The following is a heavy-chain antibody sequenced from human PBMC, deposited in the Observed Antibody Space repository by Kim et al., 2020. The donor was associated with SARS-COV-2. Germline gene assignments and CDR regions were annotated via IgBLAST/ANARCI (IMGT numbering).Heavy chain of an antibody. J-gene: IGHJ4*02. Sequence: SVKVSCKASGGTFSSYANSWVRQAPGQGLEWMGRIIPMFGIANYAQKFQGRVTITADKSTSTAYMELSSLRSEDTAVYYCARASFFYDSSGYHFAYWGQGALVTVSS. CDR3: ARASFFYDSSGYHFAY. D-gene: IGHD3-22*01. CDR1: GGTFSSYA. CDR2: IIPMFGIA. V-gene: IGHV1-69*04.